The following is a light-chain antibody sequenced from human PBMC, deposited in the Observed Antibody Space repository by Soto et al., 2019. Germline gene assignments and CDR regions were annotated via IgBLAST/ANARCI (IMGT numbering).Light chain of an antibody. Sequence: DIQVTQSPSTLSASVGDRVPITCRASQSISRWLAWYQQKPGKAPKALIYDASTLRSGVQSRFSGGGSTAEFTLTISRLPPDDFATYYYQQYNTYSTFGQGTRLEIK. CDR1: QSISRW. CDR3: QQYNTYST. V-gene: IGKV1-5*01. CDR2: DAS. J-gene: IGKJ5*01.